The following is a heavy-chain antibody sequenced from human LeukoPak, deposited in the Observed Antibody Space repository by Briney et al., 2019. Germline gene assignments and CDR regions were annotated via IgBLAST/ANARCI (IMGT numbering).Heavy chain of an antibody. CDR3: ARDGGYCSGGSCYTLSDY. CDR1: GGTFSSYA. CDR2: IIPIFGTA. V-gene: IGHV1-69*13. D-gene: IGHD2-15*01. Sequence: ASVKVSCKASGGTFSSYAISWVRQAPGQGLEWMGGIIPIFGTANYAQKSQGRVTITADESTSTAYMELSSLRSEDTAVYYCARDGGYCSGGSCYTLSDYWGQGTLVTVSS. J-gene: IGHJ4*02.